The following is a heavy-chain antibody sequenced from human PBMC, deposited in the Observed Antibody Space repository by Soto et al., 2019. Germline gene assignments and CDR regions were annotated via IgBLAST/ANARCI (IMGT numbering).Heavy chain of an antibody. D-gene: IGHD3-10*01. CDR3: ARHNYGSGSTYFDY. Sequence: SETLSLTCTVSGGSISSYYWSWIRQPPGKGLEWIGYIYYSRSTNYNPSLKSRVTISVDTSKNQFSLKLNSMTAAVTVVYYCARHNYGSGSTYFDYWGQGTLVTVSS. CDR2: IYYSRST. J-gene: IGHJ4*02. V-gene: IGHV4-59*08. CDR1: GGSISSYY.